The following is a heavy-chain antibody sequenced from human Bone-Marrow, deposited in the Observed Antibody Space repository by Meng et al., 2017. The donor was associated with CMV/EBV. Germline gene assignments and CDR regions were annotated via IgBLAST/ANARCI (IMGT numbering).Heavy chain of an antibody. V-gene: IGHV4-34*01. J-gene: IGHJ2*01. CDR1: GGSFSAYY. Sequence: SETLSLTCAVYGGSFSAYYWSWIRQPPGKGLEWIGEINHSGSTNYKPSLKSRVTISVDTSKNQFSLKLNSVTAADTAVYYCAREKRFLEWSYWYFDLWGRGPLVTVSS. CDR2: INHSGST. D-gene: IGHD3-3*01. CDR3: AREKRFLEWSYWYFDL.